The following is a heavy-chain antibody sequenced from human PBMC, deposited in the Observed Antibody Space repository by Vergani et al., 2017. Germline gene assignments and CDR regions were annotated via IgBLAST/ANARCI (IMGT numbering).Heavy chain of an antibody. CDR3: ARDGWELLDYFYYMDV. V-gene: IGHV3-74*01. CDR1: GFTFSNYW. Sequence: VQLVESGGGLVQPGGSLRLSCTASGFTFSNYWMQWVRQAPGKGLMWVSRINSDGDSTSYADSVKGRFTISRDNAKNTLYLQTDSLRAEDTAVYYCARDGWELLDYFYYMDVWGKGP. CDR2: INSDGDST. J-gene: IGHJ6*03. D-gene: IGHD1-26*01.